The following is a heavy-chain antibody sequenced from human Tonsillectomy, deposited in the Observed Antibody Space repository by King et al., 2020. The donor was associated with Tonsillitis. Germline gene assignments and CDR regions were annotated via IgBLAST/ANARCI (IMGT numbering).Heavy chain of an antibody. Sequence: VQLVESGGGLVQPGRSLRLSCAASGFTFDDYAMYWVRQAPGKGLEWVSGISWNSGSIGYADSVKGRFTISRDNAKNSLYLQMNSLRVEDTALYYCAKDNFESSGYGMDVWGQGTTVTVSS. CDR2: ISWNSGSI. D-gene: IGHD3-22*01. V-gene: IGHV3-9*01. CDR3: AKDNFESSGYGMDV. J-gene: IGHJ6*02. CDR1: GFTFDDYA.